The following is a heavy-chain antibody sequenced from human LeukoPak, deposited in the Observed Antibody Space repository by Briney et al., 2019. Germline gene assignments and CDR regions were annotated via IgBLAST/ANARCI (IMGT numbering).Heavy chain of an antibody. J-gene: IGHJ6*02. CDR2: IYYSGTT. V-gene: IGHV4-59*01. CDR1: GGSNSNYY. D-gene: IGHD3-10*01. CDR3: VRIADYGSGRGMDV. Sequence: RPSETLSLTCSVFGGSNSNYYWSWIRQTPGKGLEWIGFIYYSGTTNYNPSLKSRVTISVDTSKNQLSLNLSSVTAADTAVYYCVRIADYGSGRGMDVWGQGTTVTVSS.